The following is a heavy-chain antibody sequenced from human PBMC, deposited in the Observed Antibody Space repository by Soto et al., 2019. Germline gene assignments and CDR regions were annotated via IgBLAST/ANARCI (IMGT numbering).Heavy chain of an antibody. V-gene: IGHV4-59*01. CDR2: IYYSGST. CDR1: GGSISSYY. D-gene: IGHD2-15*01. J-gene: IGHJ5*02. Sequence: SETLSLTCTVSGGSISSYYWSWIRQPPGKGLEWIGYIYYSGSTNYNPSLKSRVTISVDTSKNQFSLKLSSVTAADTAVYYCARDVGYCSGGSCGNWFDPWGQGNLVTVSS. CDR3: ARDVGYCSGGSCGNWFDP.